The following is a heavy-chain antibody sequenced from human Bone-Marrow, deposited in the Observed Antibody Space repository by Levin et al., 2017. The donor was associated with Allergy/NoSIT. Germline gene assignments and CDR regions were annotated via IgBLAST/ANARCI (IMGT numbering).Heavy chain of an antibody. CDR2: IEAKGGTT. CDR1: GFPFTNAW. D-gene: IGHD6-19*01. CDR3: TADPPGYSSGIDY. Sequence: GESLKISCAASGFPFTNAWMSWVRQAPGKGLEWVGLIEAKGGTTDYAAPVRGRFTISRDDSKNTLYLQMNSLKTEDTAVYYCTADPPGYSSGIDYWGQGTLVTVSS. V-gene: IGHV3-15*04. J-gene: IGHJ4*02.